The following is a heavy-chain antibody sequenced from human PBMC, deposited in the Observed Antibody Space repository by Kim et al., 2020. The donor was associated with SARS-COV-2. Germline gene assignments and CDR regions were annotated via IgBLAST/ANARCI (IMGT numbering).Heavy chain of an antibody. CDR1: GFTVSSNY. J-gene: IGHJ5*02. Sequence: GGSLRLSCAASGFTVSSNYMSWVRQAAGRGLEWVSVIYSGGSTHYADSVKGQFTISRDNSKNELYLQMNSLRADDTAVYYCAREASDGWFDPWGQGTLVT. V-gene: IGHV3-53*01. CDR3: AREASDGWFDP. CDR2: IYSGGST.